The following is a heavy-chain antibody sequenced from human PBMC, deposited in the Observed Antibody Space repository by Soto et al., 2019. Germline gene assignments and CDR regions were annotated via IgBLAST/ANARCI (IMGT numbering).Heavy chain of an antibody. Sequence: PGESLKISCKGCGYRFTSYWISWVRQMTGKGLEWMGRIDPSDSYTNYSPSFQGHVTISADKSISTAYLQWSSLKASDTAMYYCARHFDTSGSYSEGMDVWGQGTTVTVSS. CDR2: IDPSDSYT. V-gene: IGHV5-10-1*01. J-gene: IGHJ6*02. CDR1: GYRFTSYW. D-gene: IGHD1-26*01. CDR3: ARHFDTSGSYSEGMDV.